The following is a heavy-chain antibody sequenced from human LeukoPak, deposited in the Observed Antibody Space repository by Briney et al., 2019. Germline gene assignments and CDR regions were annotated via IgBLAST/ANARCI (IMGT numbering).Heavy chain of an antibody. Sequence: GASLRLSCAASGFTFSNYAMSWLRQAPGKGLEWVSAITGSGGNTYYADSVKGRFTISRDNSKNTWLLQMTSMRAEETAVYYSAKWGDYDVLTGYYVSDYWGEGKPGSVSS. V-gene: IGHV3-23*01. CDR2: ITGSGGNT. CDR3: AKWGDYDVLTGYYVSDY. CDR1: GFTFSNYA. D-gene: IGHD3-9*01. J-gene: IGHJ4*02.